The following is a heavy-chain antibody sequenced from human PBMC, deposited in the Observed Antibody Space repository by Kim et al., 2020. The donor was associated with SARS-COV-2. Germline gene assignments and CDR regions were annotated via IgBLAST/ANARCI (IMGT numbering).Heavy chain of an antibody. J-gene: IGHJ3*01. V-gene: IGHV6-1*01. CDR3: ARATTGQKAYDL. Sequence: YAGSMKTRITLNADTSKNQFSLQLNSVSPEDTAVYYCARATTGQKAYDLWGQGTMVTVSS. D-gene: IGHD2-2*01.